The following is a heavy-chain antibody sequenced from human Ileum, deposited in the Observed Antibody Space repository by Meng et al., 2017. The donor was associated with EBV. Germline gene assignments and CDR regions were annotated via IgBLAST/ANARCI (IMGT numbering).Heavy chain of an antibody. CDR3: ARNVPGTSAYYD. CDR2: NYYSGST. CDR1: GYSISSTNG. V-gene: IGHV4-28*01. J-gene: IGHJ4*02. D-gene: IGHD3-22*01. Sequence: QVQPEECGSGMVKPSDTLSLTCAVSGYSISSTNGWGWIRQPPGKGLELIGYNYYSGSTSYNPSLKSRVTMSVDTSKNQFSLNLNSVTAVDTAVYYCARNVPGTSAYYDWGQGTLVTVSS.